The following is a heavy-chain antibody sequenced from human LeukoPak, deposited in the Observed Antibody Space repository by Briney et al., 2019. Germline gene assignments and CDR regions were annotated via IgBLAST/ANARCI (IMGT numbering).Heavy chain of an antibody. J-gene: IGHJ5*02. CDR1: EFTVSSNY. Sequence: GGSLRLSRAASEFTVSSNYMSWVRQAPGKGLEWVAFIRYDGSNKYYADSVKGRFTISRDNSKNMLYLQMNSLRAEDTAVYYCAKEQAGSGDYELGPWGQGTLVTVSS. D-gene: IGHD4-17*01. CDR2: IRYDGSNK. CDR3: AKEQAGSGDYELGP. V-gene: IGHV3-30*02.